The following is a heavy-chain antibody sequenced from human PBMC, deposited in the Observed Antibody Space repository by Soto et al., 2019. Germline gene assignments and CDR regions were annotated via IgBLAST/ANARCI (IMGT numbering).Heavy chain of an antibody. J-gene: IGHJ4*02. CDR3: ARAHTRSQEDFDY. Sequence: SETLSLTCTVSGGSISSYYWSWIRQPPGKGLEWIGYIYYSGSTNYNPSLKSRVTISVDTSKNQFSLKLSSVTAADTAVYYCARAHTRSQEDFDYRGQGTLVTVSS. CDR1: GGSISSYY. CDR2: IYYSGST. D-gene: IGHD2-2*02. V-gene: IGHV4-59*01.